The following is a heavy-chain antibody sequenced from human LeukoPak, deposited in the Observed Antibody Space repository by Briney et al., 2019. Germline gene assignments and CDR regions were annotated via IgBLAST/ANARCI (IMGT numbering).Heavy chain of an antibody. CDR3: ARPGYYYDSSGYHYRDY. D-gene: IGHD3-22*01. V-gene: IGHV4-39*01. J-gene: IGHJ4*02. CDR1: GGFISSNNYY. Sequence: SETLSLTCTVSGGFISSNNYYWGWIRQPPGKGLEWIGSIFYSGSTYYNPSLKSRVTISVDTSKNQFSLKLSSVTAADTAVYYCARPGYYYDSSGYHYRDYWGQGTLVTASS. CDR2: IFYSGST.